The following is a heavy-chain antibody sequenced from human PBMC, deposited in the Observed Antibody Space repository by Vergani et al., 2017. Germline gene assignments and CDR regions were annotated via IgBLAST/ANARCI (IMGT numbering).Heavy chain of an antibody. CDR1: GGSITSGSYY. J-gene: IGHJ3*02. CDR3: ARGGAFGYYGSSVDALDI. D-gene: IGHD3-22*01. CDR2: IDYSGST. Sequence: QVQLQESGPGLLKPSQTLSLTCTVSGGSITSGSYYWSWIRQHPGKGLEWIGYIDYSGSTYYNPSLKSRVTISVDTSKNQVSLKLSSVTAADTAVYYCARGGAFGYYGSSVDALDIWGQGKMVTVSS. V-gene: IGHV4-31*03.